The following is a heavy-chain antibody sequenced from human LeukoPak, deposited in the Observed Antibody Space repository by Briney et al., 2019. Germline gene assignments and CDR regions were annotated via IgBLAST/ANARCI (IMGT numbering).Heavy chain of an antibody. CDR1: GFNVAAYA. D-gene: IGHD3-10*01. CDR2: FIRHTYNT. J-gene: IGHJ4*02. V-gene: IGHV3-43*02. Sequence: GGSLRLSCAASGFNVAAYAMYWVRQPPGKSLEWVSLFIRHTYNTYSAASVTLRFAISRDNSKNSLYLQMNSLTTEDTALYYCAIAYESGSFYRAFAYWGQGALVTVSS. CDR3: AIAYESGSFYRAFAY.